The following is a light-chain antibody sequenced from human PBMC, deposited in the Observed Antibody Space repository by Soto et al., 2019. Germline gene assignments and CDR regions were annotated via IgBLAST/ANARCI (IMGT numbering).Light chain of an antibody. J-gene: IGKJ2*01. V-gene: IGKV3D-20*02. Sequence: EIVLTQSPGTLSLSPGERATLSCRASQSVNSNFLAWYQQKPGQAPRLLISGASNRATGIPDRFSGSGSGTDFTLTISRLEPEDFAVYYCHQRSRWPRTFGQGTRLEMK. CDR1: QSVNSNF. CDR2: GAS. CDR3: HQRSRWPRT.